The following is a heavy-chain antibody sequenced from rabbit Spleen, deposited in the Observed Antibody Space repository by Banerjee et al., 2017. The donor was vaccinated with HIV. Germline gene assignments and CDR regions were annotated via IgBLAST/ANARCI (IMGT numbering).Heavy chain of an antibody. CDR3: ARNLRGYAGWDL. D-gene: IGHD4-2*01. V-gene: IGHV1S45*01. CDR2: INTATGKA. CDR1: GFSFSDTDV. J-gene: IGHJ3*01. Sequence: QEQLEESGGGLVKPEGSLTLTCKASGFSFSDTDVMCWVRQAPGKGLQWIACINTATGKAVYASWAKGRFTISKTSSTTVTLQMTSLTAADTATYFCARNLRGYAGWDLWGQGTLVTVS.